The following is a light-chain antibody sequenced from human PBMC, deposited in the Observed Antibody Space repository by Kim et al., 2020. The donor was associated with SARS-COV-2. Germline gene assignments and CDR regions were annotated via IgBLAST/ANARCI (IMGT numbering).Light chain of an antibody. Sequence: QSALTQPASVSGSPGQSITISCTGTSSDVGGYNYVSWYQQHPGKAPKLVIYDVTKWPSGFSNRFSGSKSGNTASLTISGLQAEDEAHYYCSSYTSSGTVVFGGGTQLTVL. CDR1: SSDVGGYNY. CDR3: SSYTSSGTVV. CDR2: DVT. V-gene: IGLV2-14*03. J-gene: IGLJ3*02.